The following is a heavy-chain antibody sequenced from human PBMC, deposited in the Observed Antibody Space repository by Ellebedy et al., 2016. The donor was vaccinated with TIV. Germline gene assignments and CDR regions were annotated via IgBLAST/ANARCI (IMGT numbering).Heavy chain of an antibody. CDR1: GYTFTSYY. CDR3: ARDRVTTYYYDSSGSEGAFDI. J-gene: IGHJ3*02. D-gene: IGHD3-22*01. V-gene: IGHV1-46*01. Sequence: ASVNVSCXASGYTFTSYYLHWVRQAPGQGLEWMGLINPSSGSTSYAQKFQGRVTMTRDTSTTTVYMNLSSLRSEDTAVYYCARDRVTTYYYDSSGSEGAFDIWGQGTMVTVSS. CDR2: INPSSGST.